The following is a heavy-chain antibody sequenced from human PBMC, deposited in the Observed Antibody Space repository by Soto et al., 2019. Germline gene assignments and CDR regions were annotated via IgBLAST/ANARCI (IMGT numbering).Heavy chain of an antibody. CDR2: ITSGLYGATT. V-gene: IGHV3-49*03. CDR1: GFTFGDYA. Sequence: EVQLVESGGGLVQPGRSLRLSCTASGFTFGDYAMSWFRKAPGKGLEWIAFITSGLYGATTTYAASVKDRFTISRDDSKSIAYLQMNSLKTEDTAVYYCTRSLSFVASGRDWFDPWGQETLVTVSS. D-gene: IGHD2-15*01. J-gene: IGHJ5*02. CDR3: TRSLSFVASGRDWFDP.